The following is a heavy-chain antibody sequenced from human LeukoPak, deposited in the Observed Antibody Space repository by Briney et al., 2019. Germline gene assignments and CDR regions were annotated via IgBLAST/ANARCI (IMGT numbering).Heavy chain of an antibody. Sequence: GGSLRLSCAASGFTFSSYGMHWVRQAPGKGLEWVAGISYDGRSKEYVDSVKGRFTISRDNSKNTLYLQMNSLKAEDTAVYYCARGGFKQWLAYWGQGTLVTVSS. CDR2: ISYDGRSK. V-gene: IGHV3-30*03. CDR1: GFTFSSYG. J-gene: IGHJ4*02. CDR3: ARGGFKQWLAY. D-gene: IGHD6-19*01.